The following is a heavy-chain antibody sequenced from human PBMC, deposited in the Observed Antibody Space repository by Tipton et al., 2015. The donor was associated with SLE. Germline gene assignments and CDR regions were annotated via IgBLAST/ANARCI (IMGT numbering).Heavy chain of an antibody. J-gene: IGHJ4*02. D-gene: IGHD3-22*01. Sequence: TLSLTCTVSGDSISSSSYYWGWVRQPPGKGLEWFGTFYYSGNTYFNPSLKSRVTISVDTSKNQFSLRLSSVTAADTAGYYCARDYYDSRGYTLFDYWGQGALVTVSS. CDR2: FYYSGNT. CDR3: ARDYYDSRGYTLFDY. V-gene: IGHV4-39*07. CDR1: GDSISSSSYY.